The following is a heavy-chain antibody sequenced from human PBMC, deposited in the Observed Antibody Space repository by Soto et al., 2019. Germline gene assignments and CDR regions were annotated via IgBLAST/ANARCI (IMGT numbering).Heavy chain of an antibody. CDR3: ERDYYGMDV. CDR1: VCSITSVVYS. J-gene: IGHJ6*01. V-gene: IGHV4-30-2*06. CDR2: TYQSGSA. Sequence: SDTLSLTCTFSVCSITSVVYSWTFIRQSPGKGLEWIGYTYQSGSAYYNPSLKSRVTISVDRYKNKFSLNLTSVTAADTAVYYCERDYYGMDVWGQGTTVTVSS.